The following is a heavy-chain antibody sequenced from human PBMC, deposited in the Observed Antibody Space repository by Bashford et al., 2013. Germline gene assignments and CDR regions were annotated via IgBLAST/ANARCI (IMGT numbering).Heavy chain of an antibody. CDR3: AREGPFGERIDY. CDR2: IYTSGST. D-gene: IGHD3-10*01. Sequence: PSETLSLTCTVSGGSISSGGYYWNWIRQPAGKGLEWIGRIYTSGSTNYNPSLKSRVTMSVDTSKNQFSLKLSSVTAADTAVYYCAREGPFGERIDYWGQGTLVTVSS. CDR1: GGSISSGGYY. V-gene: IGHV4-61*02. J-gene: IGHJ4*02.